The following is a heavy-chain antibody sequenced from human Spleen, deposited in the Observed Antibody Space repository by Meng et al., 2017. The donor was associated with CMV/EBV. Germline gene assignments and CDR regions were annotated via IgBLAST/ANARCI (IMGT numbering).Heavy chain of an antibody. J-gene: IGHJ5*02. D-gene: IGHD4-23*01. V-gene: IGHV2-70*04. CDR2: FDWEDDK. Sequence: SGPTLVKPRQTLRLTSSFSGFSHSTAPVRVSWIRQPPGGALEWLARFDWEDDKFYNSALKTRLTISKDTSKNQVVLTLTNMGPMDTATYFCAGQIDRGNWFDPWGQGTLVTVSS. CDR3: AGQIDRGNWFDP. CDR1: GFSHSTAPVR.